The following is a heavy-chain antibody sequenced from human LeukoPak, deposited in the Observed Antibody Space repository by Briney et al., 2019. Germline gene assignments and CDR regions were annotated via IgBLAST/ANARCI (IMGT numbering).Heavy chain of an antibody. CDR3: ARGGKATVVTM. CDR1: GGSINSYY. V-gene: IGHV4-4*07. Sequence: SETLSLTCTVSGGSINSYYWSWIRQPAGKGLEWIGRIYSSGSTNYNPSLKSRVSMSVDTSNNQFSLKLTSVTAADTAVYYCARGGKATVVTMWGQGILVTVSS. CDR2: IYSSGST. J-gene: IGHJ4*02. D-gene: IGHD4-23*01.